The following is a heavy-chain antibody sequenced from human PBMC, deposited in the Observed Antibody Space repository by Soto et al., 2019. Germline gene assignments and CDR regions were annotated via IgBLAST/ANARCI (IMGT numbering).Heavy chain of an antibody. CDR3: AGRNHMDV. V-gene: IGHV3-74*01. CDR2: VNPAGSSS. D-gene: IGHD2-15*01. Sequence: EVQLVESGGGLVQPGGSLRLSCAASGSTFSTYWMHWVRQAPGKGLVWVSRVNPAGSSSSHADYVKGRFTISRDNAKNTLYLPMNSLRVEDTAVYYCAGRNHMDVWGKGTTVTVSS. CDR1: GSTFSTYW. J-gene: IGHJ6*03.